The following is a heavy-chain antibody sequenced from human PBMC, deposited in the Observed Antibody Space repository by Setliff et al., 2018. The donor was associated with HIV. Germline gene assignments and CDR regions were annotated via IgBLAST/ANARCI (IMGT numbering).Heavy chain of an antibody. CDR1: GGSISSYY. V-gene: IGHV4-4*07. J-gene: IGHJ4*02. CDR3: ARLRYTPSWYSGPFDY. CDR2: IYTSGST. Sequence: SETLSLTCTVSGGSISSYYWSWIRQPAGKGLEWIGRIYTSGSTNYNPSLKSRVTMSVDTSKNQFSLNLRSVTAADTAVYYCARLRYTPSWYSGPFDYLGQGTLVTVSS. D-gene: IGHD6-13*01.